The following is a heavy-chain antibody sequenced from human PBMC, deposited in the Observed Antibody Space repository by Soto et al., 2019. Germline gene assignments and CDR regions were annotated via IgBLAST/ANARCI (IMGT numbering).Heavy chain of an antibody. CDR3: ARGYCSSTSCYANFDY. V-gene: IGHV1-2*04. Sequence: QVQLVQSGAEVKKPGASVKVSCKASGYTFTGYYMNGVRQAPGQGLDWRGWINPTSGGTNYAQKFQGWVTMTRDTSISTAYMELSRLRSDDTAVYYCARGYCSSTSCYANFDYWGQGTLVTVSS. D-gene: IGHD2-2*01. CDR1: GYTFTGYY. J-gene: IGHJ4*02. CDR2: INPTSGGT.